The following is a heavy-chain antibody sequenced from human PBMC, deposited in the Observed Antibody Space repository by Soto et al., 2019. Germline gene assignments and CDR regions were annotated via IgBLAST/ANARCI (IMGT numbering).Heavy chain of an antibody. CDR2: ISGSGGST. CDR3: AKEPHNYAFWSGYSGSWFDP. J-gene: IGHJ5*02. D-gene: IGHD3-3*01. Sequence: EVQLLESGGGLVQPGGSLRLSCAASGFTFSSYAMSWVRQAPGKGLEWVSAISGSGGSTYYADSVKGRFTISRDNSKNTLYLQMNSLRAEDTAVYYCAKEPHNYAFWSGYSGSWFDPWGQGTLVTVSS. CDR1: GFTFSSYA. V-gene: IGHV3-23*01.